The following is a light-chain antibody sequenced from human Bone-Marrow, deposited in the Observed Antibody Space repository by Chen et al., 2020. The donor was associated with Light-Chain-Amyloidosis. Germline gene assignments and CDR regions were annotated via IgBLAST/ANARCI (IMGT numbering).Light chain of an antibody. CDR3: QSADSSGTYEVI. CDR2: RDT. V-gene: IGLV3-25*03. CDR1: DLPTKY. J-gene: IGLJ2*01. Sequence: SYELTQPPSLSLPPEQTARLTCSGDDLPTKYAYWYQQKPGQAPVLVIHRDTERPSGISQRFSGSSSGTTATLTISGVQAEDEADYHCQSADSSGTYEVIFGGGTKLTVL.